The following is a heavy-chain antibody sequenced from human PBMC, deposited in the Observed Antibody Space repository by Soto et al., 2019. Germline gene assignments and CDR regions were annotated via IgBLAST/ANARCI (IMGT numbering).Heavy chain of an antibody. CDR2: ISGSGGST. D-gene: IGHD6-13*01. CDR1: GFTFSSYA. Sequence: EVQLLESGGGLVQPGGSLRLSCAASGFTFSSYAMSWVRQAPGKGLEWVSAISGSGGSTYYADSVKGRFTISRDNSKNTLYLQMNSLRAEDTAVYYCAKRRYSSSWYEVEYYYYYGMDVWGQGTTVTVSS. V-gene: IGHV3-23*01. J-gene: IGHJ6*02. CDR3: AKRRYSSSWYEVEYYYYYGMDV.